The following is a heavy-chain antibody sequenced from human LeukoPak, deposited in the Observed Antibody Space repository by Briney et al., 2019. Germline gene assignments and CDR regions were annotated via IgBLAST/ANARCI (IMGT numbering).Heavy chain of an antibody. D-gene: IGHD2-21*01. CDR2: ISHDGGRP. CDR3: AKGRTIWWWFDASAI. V-gene: IGHV3-30*18. Sequence: AGGSLRLSCAASGFTFSSYGTHWGRQAPGKGLEWVAVISHDGGRPSYADSVKGRFTISRDNSKNTLYLQMSSLGPEDTAVYYCAKGRTIWWWFDASAIWGQGTMVTVSS. CDR1: GFTFSSYG. J-gene: IGHJ3*02.